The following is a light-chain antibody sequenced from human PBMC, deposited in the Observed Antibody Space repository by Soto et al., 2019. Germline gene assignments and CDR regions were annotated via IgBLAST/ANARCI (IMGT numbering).Light chain of an antibody. J-gene: IGLJ2*01. V-gene: IGLV2-14*01. Sequence: QSVLTQPASVSGSPGQSITISCTGTSSDVGGYNYVSWYQQYPGKAPKLMIYEVTNRPSGVSNRFSGSKSGNTASLIISGLQAEDDADYYCTSYTSSNTLVIGGGTKLTVL. CDR1: SSDVGGYNY. CDR2: EVT. CDR3: TSYTSSNTLV.